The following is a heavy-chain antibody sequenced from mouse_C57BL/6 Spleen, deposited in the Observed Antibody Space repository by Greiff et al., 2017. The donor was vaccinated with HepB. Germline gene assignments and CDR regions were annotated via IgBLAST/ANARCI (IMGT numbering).Heavy chain of an antibody. V-gene: IGHV1-82*01. CDR3: ARETTVVAFDY. CDR1: GYAFSSSW. J-gene: IGHJ2*01. CDR2: IYPGDGDT. Sequence: VQLQQSGPELVKPGASVKISCKASGYAFSSSWMNWVKQRPGKGLEWIGRIYPGDGDTNYNGKFKGKATLTADKSSSTAYMQLSSLTSADSAVYFCARETTVVAFDYWGQGTTLTVSS. D-gene: IGHD1-1*01.